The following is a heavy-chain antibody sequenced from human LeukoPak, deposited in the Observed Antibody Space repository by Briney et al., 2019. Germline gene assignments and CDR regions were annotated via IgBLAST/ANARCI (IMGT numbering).Heavy chain of an antibody. J-gene: IGHJ4*02. Sequence: ASVKVSCKASGGTFSSYAISWVRQAPGQVLEWMGGIIPIFGTANYAQKFQGRVTITTDESTSTAYMELSSLRSEDTAVYYCARSEIGSGSYYDPPFDYWGQGTLVTVSS. CDR1: GGTFSSYA. CDR2: IIPIFGTA. D-gene: IGHD1-26*01. CDR3: ARSEIGSGSYYDPPFDY. V-gene: IGHV1-69*05.